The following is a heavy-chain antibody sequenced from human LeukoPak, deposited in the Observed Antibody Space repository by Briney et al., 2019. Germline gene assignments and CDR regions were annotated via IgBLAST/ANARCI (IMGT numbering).Heavy chain of an antibody. CDR3: AARPPLIVGGPFDY. V-gene: IGHV3-23*01. CDR2: IGGSGDST. Sequence: GGSLRLSCAASGLTFSRCAMGWVRLAPGKGLEWVSTIGGSGDSTYYAGSVKGRFTISRDHSKNTLYLQMNSLRAEDTAVYYCAARPPLIVGGPFDYWGQGILVTVSS. D-gene: IGHD2/OR15-2a*01. J-gene: IGHJ4*02. CDR1: GLTFSRCA.